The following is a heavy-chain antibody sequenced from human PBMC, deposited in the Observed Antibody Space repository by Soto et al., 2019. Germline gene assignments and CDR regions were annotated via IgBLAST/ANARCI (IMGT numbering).Heavy chain of an antibody. J-gene: IGHJ6*02. CDR2: INSDGSST. V-gene: IGHV3-74*01. Sequence: GGSVGLSCAASGVTFSSYWMQWVRQGPGKGLVWVSRINSDGSSTSYADSVKGRFTISRDNAKNTLYLQMNSLRAEDTAVYYCARGGLSAYYDILTGYSNYYYCDRKYFWSRRSTVIGSS. CDR3: ARGGLSAYYDILTGYSNYYYCDRKYF. D-gene: IGHD3-9*01. CDR1: GVTFSSYW.